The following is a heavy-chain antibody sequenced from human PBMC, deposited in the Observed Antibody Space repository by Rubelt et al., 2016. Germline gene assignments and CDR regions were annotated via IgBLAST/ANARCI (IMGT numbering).Heavy chain of an antibody. D-gene: IGHD2-15*01. J-gene: IGHJ3*02. Sequence: SGFTFSTYRLNWVRQAPGKGLEWISYISSTSSSIYYADSVKGRFTISRDNAGNALFLQMDNLRDDETAVNFCARDPDSSGDTSNYGAFEIWGQGTLVAVFS. CDR2: ISSTSSSI. CDR3: ARDPDSSGDTSNYGAFEI. CDR1: GFTFSTYR. V-gene: IGHV3-48*02.